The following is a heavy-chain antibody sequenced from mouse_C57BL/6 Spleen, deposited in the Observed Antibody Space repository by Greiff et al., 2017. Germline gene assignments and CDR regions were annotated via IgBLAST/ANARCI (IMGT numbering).Heavy chain of an antibody. CDR3: ARNLAYYSNYDYAMDY. Sequence: QVQLQQPGAELVRPGTSVKLSCKASGYTFTSYWMHWVKQRPGQGLEWIGVIDPSDSYTNYNQKFKGKATLTVDTSSSTAYMQLSSLTSEDSAVYYCARNLAYYSNYDYAMDYWGQGTSVTVSS. D-gene: IGHD2-5*01. J-gene: IGHJ4*01. V-gene: IGHV1-59*01. CDR2: IDPSDSYT. CDR1: GYTFTSYW.